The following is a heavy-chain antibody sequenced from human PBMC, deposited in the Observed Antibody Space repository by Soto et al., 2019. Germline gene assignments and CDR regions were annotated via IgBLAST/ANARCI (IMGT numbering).Heavy chain of an antibody. V-gene: IGHV3-11*01. CDR3: ATLSTQFDR. Sequence: QVLLVESGGGLVKPGGSLRLSCAASGFTFSDYYMSWIRQAPGMGLEWVSYISGSGNSIYYADSVKGRFTISRDNAKNSLYLQMNSLRVEDTAGYYCATLSTQFDRWGQGNLVTVSS. J-gene: IGHJ5*02. CDR1: GFTFSDYY. D-gene: IGHD1-1*01. CDR2: ISGSGNSI.